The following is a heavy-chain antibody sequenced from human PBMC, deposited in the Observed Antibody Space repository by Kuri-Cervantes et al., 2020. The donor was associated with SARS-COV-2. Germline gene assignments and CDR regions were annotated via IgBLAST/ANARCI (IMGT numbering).Heavy chain of an antibody. CDR3: ARDYQGDYVGRTWFDP. V-gene: IGHV4-4*07. Sequence: SEILSPPCSVSQGSINGYYWSWIRQSAGKGLEWIGRIYSSGCTNHNPSLKSRVTMSVDTSKNQFSLQLRSVTAADTAVYYCARDYQGDYVGRTWFDPWGQGILVTVSS. CDR2: IYSSGCT. D-gene: IGHD4-17*01. CDR1: QGSINGYY. J-gene: IGHJ5*02.